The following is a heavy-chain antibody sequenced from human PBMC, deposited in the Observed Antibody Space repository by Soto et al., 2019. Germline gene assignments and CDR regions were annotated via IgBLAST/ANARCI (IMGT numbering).Heavy chain of an antibody. CDR3: ARTGHPSRYVIYAVSVESWYFDL. Sequence: EVQLVESGGGLVQPGGSLRLSCAASGFTFSSYWMHWVRQAPGKGLVWVSRINSDGSSTSYADSVKGRFTISRGNAKNTLYLQMNSLRAEDTAVYYCARTGHPSRYVIYAVSVESWYFDLWGRGTLVTVSS. CDR2: INSDGSST. J-gene: IGHJ2*01. CDR1: GFTFSSYW. D-gene: IGHD3-9*01. V-gene: IGHV3-74*01.